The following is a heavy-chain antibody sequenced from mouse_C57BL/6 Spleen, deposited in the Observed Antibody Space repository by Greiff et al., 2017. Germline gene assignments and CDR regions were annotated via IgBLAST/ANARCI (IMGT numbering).Heavy chain of an antibody. J-gene: IGHJ2*01. CDR3: ARRMVTTYYFDD. Sequence: VQLQQSGAELVKPGASVKISCKASGYAFSSYWMNWVKQRPGKGLEWIGQIYPGDGDTNYNGKFKGKATLTADKSSSTAYMQLSSLTSEDSAVYFCARRMVTTYYFDDWGQGTTLTVSS. D-gene: IGHD2-2*01. CDR1: GYAFSSYW. CDR2: IYPGDGDT. V-gene: IGHV1-80*01.